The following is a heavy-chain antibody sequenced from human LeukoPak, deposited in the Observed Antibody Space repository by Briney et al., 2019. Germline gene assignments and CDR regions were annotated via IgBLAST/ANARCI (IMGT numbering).Heavy chain of an antibody. D-gene: IGHD6-19*01. J-gene: IGHJ6*02. CDR1: GFTFSSYA. V-gene: IGHV3-23*01. CDR2: ISGSGGST. CDR3: ARDRGLAVAATGYYYGMDV. Sequence: GGSLRLSCAASGFTFSSYAMSWVRQAPGKGLEWVSAISGSGGSTYYADSVKGRFTISRDNSKNTLYLQMNSLRAEDTAVYYCARDRGLAVAATGYYYGMDVWGQGTTVTVSS.